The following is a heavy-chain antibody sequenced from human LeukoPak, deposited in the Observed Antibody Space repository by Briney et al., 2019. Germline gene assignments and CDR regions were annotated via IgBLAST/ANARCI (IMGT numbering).Heavy chain of an antibody. J-gene: IGHJ6*02. CDR2: ISAYNGNT. CDR3: AREGSRGYYYYYYGMDV. CDR1: GYTFTSYG. V-gene: IGHV1-18*01. D-gene: IGHD3-10*01. Sequence: ASVKVSCKASGYTFTSYGISWVRQAPGQRLEWMGGISAYNGNTNYAQKLQGRVTMTTDTSTSTSYMELRSLRSDDTAVYYCAREGSRGYYYYYYGMDVWGQGTTVTVSS.